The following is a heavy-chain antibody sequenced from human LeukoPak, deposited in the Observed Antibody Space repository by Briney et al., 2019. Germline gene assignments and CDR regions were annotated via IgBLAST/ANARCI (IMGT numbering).Heavy chain of an antibody. J-gene: IGHJ4*02. CDR1: GYTFTSYA. V-gene: IGHV1-18*01. CDR2: ISAYNGNT. CDR3: ARDPQWLVRYFDY. D-gene: IGHD6-19*01. Sequence: ASVKVSCKASGYTFTSYAMNWVRQAPGQGLEWMGWISAYNGNTNYAQKFQDRVTMTTDTSTRTAYMELRSLKFDDTAVYYCARDPQWLVRYFDYWGQGTLVTVSS.